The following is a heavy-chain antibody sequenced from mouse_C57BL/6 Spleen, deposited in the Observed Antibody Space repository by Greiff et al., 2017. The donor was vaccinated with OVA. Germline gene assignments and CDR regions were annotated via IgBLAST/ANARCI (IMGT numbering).Heavy chain of an antibody. J-gene: IGHJ2*01. D-gene: IGHD1-1*01. CDR1: GYTFTDYE. CDR2: IDPETGGT. CDR3: TRYYGSSLDY. Sequence: VHLVESGAELVRPGASVTLSCKASGYTFTDYEMHWVKQTPVHGLEWIGAIDPETGGTAYNQKFKGKAILTADKSSSTAYMELRSLTSEDSAVYYCTRYYGSSLDYWGQGTTLTVSS. V-gene: IGHV1-15*01.